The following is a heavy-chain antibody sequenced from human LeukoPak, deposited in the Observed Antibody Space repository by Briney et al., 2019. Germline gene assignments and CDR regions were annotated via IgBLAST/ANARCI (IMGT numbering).Heavy chain of an antibody. CDR2: ISSSSGTI. CDR3: ARDRWLQLPFDY. CDR1: GSTFSSYA. J-gene: IGHJ4*02. Sequence: GGSLRLSCAASGSTFSSYAMSWVRQAPGKGLEWVSHISSSSGTIYYADSVKGRFTTSRDNAKNSLYLQMNSLRDEDTAVYYCARDRWLQLPFDYWGQGILVTVSS. D-gene: IGHD5-24*01. V-gene: IGHV3-48*02.